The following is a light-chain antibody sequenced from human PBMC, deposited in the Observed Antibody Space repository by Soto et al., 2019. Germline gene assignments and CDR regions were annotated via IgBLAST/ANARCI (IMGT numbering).Light chain of an antibody. Sequence: EIVMTQSPATLSVSPGEGVTLSCKASQTVYNNLAWYQQRPGQPPRLLIYDASTRATGISARFSGSGYGTEFTLIISSLQSEDFAVYFCQQCRNWPLTFGGGTKVEIK. CDR1: QTVYNN. V-gene: IGKV3-15*01. CDR3: QQCRNWPLT. J-gene: IGKJ4*01. CDR2: DAS.